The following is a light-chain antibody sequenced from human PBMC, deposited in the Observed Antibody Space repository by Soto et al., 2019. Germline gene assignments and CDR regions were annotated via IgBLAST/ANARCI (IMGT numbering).Light chain of an antibody. V-gene: IGKV3-11*01. Sequence: EIVLTQSPATLSLSPGERATLSCRASQSVSSYLAWYQQKPGQAPRLLIYDASNRATGLPARFSGSGSGTDFTLTIRSLEPEDFAVYYCQQRSNWRPWTFGQGTKVEIK. CDR3: QQRSNWRPWT. J-gene: IGKJ1*01. CDR2: DAS. CDR1: QSVSSY.